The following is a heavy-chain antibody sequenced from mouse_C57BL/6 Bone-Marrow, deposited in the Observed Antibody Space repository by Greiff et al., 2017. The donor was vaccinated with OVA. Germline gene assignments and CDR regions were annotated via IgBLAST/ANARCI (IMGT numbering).Heavy chain of an antibody. CDR3: AKNKGYYDYFYYAMDY. J-gene: IGHJ4*01. V-gene: IGHV2-5*01. CDR2: IWRGGST. Sequence: VQLQQSGPGLVQPSQSLSITCTVSGFSLTSYGVHWVRQSPGKGLEWLGVIWRGGSTDYNAAFMSRLSITKDNSKSQVFFKMNSLQADDTAIYYCAKNKGYYDYFYYAMDYWGQGTSVTVSS. D-gene: IGHD2-4*01. CDR1: GFSLTSYG.